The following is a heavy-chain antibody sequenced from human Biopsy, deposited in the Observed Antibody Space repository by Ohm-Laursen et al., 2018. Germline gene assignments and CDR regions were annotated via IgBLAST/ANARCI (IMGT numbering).Heavy chain of an antibody. Sequence: SVTLSLTCSVSGGSFGDYFLSWIRLVPGKRPEWIGYTYYRGTSENNPSLRSRVTTSVDISRNQFFLNMKSVAGADTAVYYCAAFPFSGGPAFDIWGQGTTVIVSS. CDR1: GGSFGDYF. J-gene: IGHJ3*02. V-gene: IGHV4-59*07. CDR2: TYYRGTS. CDR3: AAFPFSGGPAFDI. D-gene: IGHD2/OR15-2a*01.